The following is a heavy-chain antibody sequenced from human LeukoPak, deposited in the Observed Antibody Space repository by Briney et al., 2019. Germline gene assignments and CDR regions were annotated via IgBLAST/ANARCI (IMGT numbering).Heavy chain of an antibody. CDR2: IIDSGNSI. CDR1: GFTFSSCA. V-gene: IGHV3-23*01. D-gene: IGHD1-26*01. CDR3: AKDPIFSGSYGVFDY. J-gene: IGHJ4*02. Sequence: GGSLRPSCAASGFTFSSCAMSWVRQAPGKGLEWVSTIIDSGNSIYYADSAEGRFTISRDNSKNTLYLQMNSLRAGDMAVYYCAKDPIFSGSYGVFDYWGLGTLVTVSS.